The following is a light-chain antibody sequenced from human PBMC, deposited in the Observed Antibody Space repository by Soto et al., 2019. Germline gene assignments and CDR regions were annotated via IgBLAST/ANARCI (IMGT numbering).Light chain of an antibody. CDR1: SRGVGGYDH. CDR2: EVS. J-gene: IGLJ1*01. CDR3: SSYITCSNDV. V-gene: IGLV2-14*01. Sequence: QSVLTQAAPGSVSPRQSSRISCTATSRGVGGYDHVSWDQRDHGKAPQIMVFEVSNRPSGVYYRFYGSKSGKTASLTISGLQAEDEADYFGSSYITCSNDVFGHGRQVTVL.